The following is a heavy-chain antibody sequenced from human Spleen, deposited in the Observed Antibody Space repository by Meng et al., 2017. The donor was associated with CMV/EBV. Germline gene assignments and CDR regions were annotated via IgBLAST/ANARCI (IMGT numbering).Heavy chain of an antibody. CDR3: ASRAVAGRDY. D-gene: IGHD6-19*01. CDR1: GGSISSGSYY. V-gene: IGHV4-61*02. CDR2: IYTSGST. Sequence: HVRRQESGPGLVKPSQTLSLTCTVSGGSISSGSYYWSWIRQPAGKGLEWIGRIYTSGSTNYNPSLKSRVTISVDTSKNQFSLKLSSVTAADTAVYYCASRAVAGRDYWGQGTLVTVSS. J-gene: IGHJ4*02.